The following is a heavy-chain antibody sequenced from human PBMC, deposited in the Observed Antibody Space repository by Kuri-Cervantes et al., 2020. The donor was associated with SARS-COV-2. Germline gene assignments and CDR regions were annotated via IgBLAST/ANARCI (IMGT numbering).Heavy chain of an antibody. CDR3: ARDGGGYYDSSGYYGQLGFDY. D-gene: IGHD3-22*01. J-gene: IGHJ4*02. CDR1: GFTFRSYS. CDR2: ISSSSSTI. V-gene: IGHV3-48*02. Sequence: GESLKISCAASGFTFRSYSMNWVRQAPGKGLEWVSYISSSSSTIYYADSVKGRFTISRDNAKNSLYLQMNSLRDEDTAVYYCARDGGGYYDSSGYYGQLGFDYWGQGTLVTVSS.